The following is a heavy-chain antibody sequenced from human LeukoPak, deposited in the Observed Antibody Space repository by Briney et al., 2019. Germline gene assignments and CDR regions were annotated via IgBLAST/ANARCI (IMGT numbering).Heavy chain of an antibody. CDR2: IYYSGRT. D-gene: IGHD3-10*01. CDR1: GGSLSSYY. CDR3: ARGGYYGLGNDFRFDP. J-gene: IGHJ5*02. V-gene: IGHV4-59*01. Sequence: SETLSLTCSVSGGSLSSYYWSWIRQPPGKGLEWIGYIYYSGRTSYNPSLKSRVTISVDTSKNQFSLRLSSVTAADTAVYYCARGGYYGLGNDFRFDPWGQGTLVTVSS.